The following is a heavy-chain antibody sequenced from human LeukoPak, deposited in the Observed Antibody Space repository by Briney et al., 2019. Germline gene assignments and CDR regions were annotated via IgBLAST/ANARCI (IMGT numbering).Heavy chain of an antibody. Sequence: NPSETLSLTCTVAGGSIISYYWSWIRQPAGKGLEWIGRIYTSGSTNYNPSLRSRVTMSVDTSKNQFSLKLSSVTAADTAVYYCARDNNVWGSYRRFDPWGQGTLVTVSS. CDR2: IYTSGST. D-gene: IGHD3-16*02. J-gene: IGHJ5*02. V-gene: IGHV4-4*07. CDR3: ARDNNVWGSYRRFDP. CDR1: GGSIISYY.